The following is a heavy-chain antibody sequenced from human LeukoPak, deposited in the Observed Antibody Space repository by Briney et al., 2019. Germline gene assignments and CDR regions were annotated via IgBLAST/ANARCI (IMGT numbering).Heavy chain of an antibody. J-gene: IGHJ3*01. CDR3: VKRDNNDRYSGLHVFDF. CDR2: ISGGGDTT. V-gene: IGHV3-23*01. CDR1: GFTFRKYA. D-gene: IGHD3-16*02. Sequence: GGSLRLSCAASGFTFRKYAMTWVRQAPGKGLEWVSGISGGGDTTYYADSVKGRFTISRDNSKNTLDLQMNSLRAEDTAVYYCVKRDNNDRYSGLHVFDFWGQGTVVTV.